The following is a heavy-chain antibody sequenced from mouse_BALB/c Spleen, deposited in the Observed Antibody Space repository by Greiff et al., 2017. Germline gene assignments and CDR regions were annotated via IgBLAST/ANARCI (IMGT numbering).Heavy chain of an antibody. Sequence: VQLQQSAADLARPGASVKMSCKASGYTFTSYTMHWVKQRPGQGLEWIGYINPSSGYTEYNQKFKDKTTLTADKSSSTAYMQLSSLTSEDSAVYYCARDGRSYYAMDYWGQGTSVTVSS. CDR3: ARDGRSYYAMDY. CDR1: GYTFTSYT. V-gene: IGHV1-4*02. D-gene: IGHD1-1*01. CDR2: INPSSGYT. J-gene: IGHJ4*01.